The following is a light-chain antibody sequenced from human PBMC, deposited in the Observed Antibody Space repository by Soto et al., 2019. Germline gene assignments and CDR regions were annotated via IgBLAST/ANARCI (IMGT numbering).Light chain of an antibody. V-gene: IGKV3-20*01. J-gene: IGKJ1*01. CDR3: QQYVSSPTWT. CDR2: GAS. CDR1: QSVSSSY. Sequence: EIVLTQSPGTLSLSPGERATLSCRASQSVSSSYLAWYQQKPGQAPRLLIYGASSRATGIPDRFSVSGSGTDFTLTISRLEPEDFAVYYCQQYVSSPTWTFGQGTKVEIK.